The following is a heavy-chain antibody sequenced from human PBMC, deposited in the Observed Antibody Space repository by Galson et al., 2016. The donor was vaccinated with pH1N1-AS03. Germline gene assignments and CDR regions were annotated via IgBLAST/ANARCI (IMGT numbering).Heavy chain of an antibody. CDR2: VHHSGAT. CDR1: GYSIRSDYY. Sequence: SETLSLTCEVSGYSIRSDYYWGWIRQPPGKGLEWIGSVHHSGATWHIPSLKSRVTISVDTSKNQFSLRVNPVTVADTAVYYCAAPGGGSYSYWGQGKLVTVSS. V-gene: IGHV4-38-2*01. CDR3: AAPGGGSYSY. D-gene: IGHD2-21*01. J-gene: IGHJ4*02.